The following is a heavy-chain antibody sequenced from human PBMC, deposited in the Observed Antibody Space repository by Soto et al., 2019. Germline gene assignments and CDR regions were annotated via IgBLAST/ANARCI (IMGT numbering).Heavy chain of an antibody. V-gene: IGHV1-18*01. CDR2: ISAYDGKT. Sequence: PGPQVKVSCKASGYIFNTYGITWVRQAPGQGLEWMGWISAYDGKTNSAQKFQGRVTMTTDTSTTTAYMELRSLRSDDTAVYYCARIALRDDFWQTAYYGMDVWGQGTTVTVSS. D-gene: IGHD3-3*01. CDR3: ARIALRDDFWQTAYYGMDV. J-gene: IGHJ6*02. CDR1: GYIFNTYG.